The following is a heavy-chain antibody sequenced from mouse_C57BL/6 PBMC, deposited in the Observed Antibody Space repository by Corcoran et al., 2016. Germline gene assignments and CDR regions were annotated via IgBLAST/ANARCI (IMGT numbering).Heavy chain of an antibody. CDR2: INPYNGGT. CDR1: GYTFTDYY. CDR3: ARPLLQGYFDV. J-gene: IGHJ1*03. V-gene: IGHV1-19*01. Sequence: EVQLQQSGPVLVKPGASVKMSCKASGYTFTDYYMNWVKQSHGKSLEWIGVINPYNGGTSYNQKFKGKATLTVDKSSSTAYMELNSLTSEDSAVYYCARPLLQGYFDVWGTGTTVTVSS.